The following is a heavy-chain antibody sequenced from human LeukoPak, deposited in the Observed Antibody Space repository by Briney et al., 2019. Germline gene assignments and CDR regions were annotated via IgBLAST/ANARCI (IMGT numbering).Heavy chain of an antibody. CDR2: IQHDGGRK. Sequence: GGSLRRSCAASGLTFRTYWMTWVRQAPGKGLEWVANIQHDGGRKNYVDSVKGRFTISRDNAANSLYLQMNSLRAEDTAVYYCARVDNCSSPSCRQYYFDYWGQGTLVTVSS. J-gene: IGHJ4*02. CDR1: GLTFRTYW. CDR3: ARVDNCSSPSCRQYYFDY. V-gene: IGHV3-7*01. D-gene: IGHD2-2*01.